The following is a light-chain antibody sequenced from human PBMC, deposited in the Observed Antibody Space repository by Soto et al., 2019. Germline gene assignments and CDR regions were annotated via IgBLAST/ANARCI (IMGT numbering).Light chain of an antibody. CDR1: SGSIASNY. Sequence: NFMLTQPHSVSESPGKTVTISCTRSSGSIASNYVQWYQQRPGSAPTTVIYEDNQRPSGVPDRLSGSIDSSSNSASLTISGLKTEDEADYYCQSYDSSNFVVFGGGTQLTV. CDR2: EDN. V-gene: IGLV6-57*03. CDR3: QSYDSSNFVV. J-gene: IGLJ2*01.